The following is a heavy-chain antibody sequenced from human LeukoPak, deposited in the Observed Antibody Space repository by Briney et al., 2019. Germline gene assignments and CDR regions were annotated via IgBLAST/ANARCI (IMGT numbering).Heavy chain of an antibody. CDR2: IYYSGST. V-gene: IGHV4-59*01. Sequence: SETLSLTCTVSGGSISSYYWSWIRQPPGKGLEWIGYIYYSGSTNYNPSLKSRVTISVDTSKNQFSLKLSSVTAADTAVYYCARENYDILTGYPSDFDYWGRGTLVTVSS. J-gene: IGHJ4*02. CDR1: GGSISSYY. CDR3: ARENYDILTGYPSDFDY. D-gene: IGHD3-9*01.